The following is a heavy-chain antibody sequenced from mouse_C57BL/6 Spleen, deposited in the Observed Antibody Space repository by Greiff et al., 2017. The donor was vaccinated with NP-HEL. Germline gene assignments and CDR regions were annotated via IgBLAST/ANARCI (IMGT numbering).Heavy chain of an antibody. CDR1: GYTFTDYY. J-gene: IGHJ4*01. V-gene: IGHV1-76*01. CDR3: ARSNYDAMDY. CDR2: IYPGSGNT. Sequence: QVQLQQSGAELVRPGASVKLSCKASGYTFTDYYINRVKQRPGQGLEWIARIYPGSGNTYYNEKFKGKATLTAEKSSSTAYMQLSSLTSEDSAVYFCARSNYDAMDYWGQGTSVTVSS.